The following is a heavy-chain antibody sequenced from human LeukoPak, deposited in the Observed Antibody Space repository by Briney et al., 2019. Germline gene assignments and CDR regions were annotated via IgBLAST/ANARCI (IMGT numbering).Heavy chain of an antibody. J-gene: IGHJ4*02. Sequence: GGSLRLSCAASGFTFSNAWMSWVRQAPGKGLEWVGRIKSKTDGGTTDYAAPVKGRFTISRDDSKNTLYLQMKSLKTEATAVYYCTTALAGTPPFDYWGQGTLVTVSS. CDR3: TTALAGTPPFDY. V-gene: IGHV3-15*01. D-gene: IGHD1-26*01. CDR1: GFTFSNAW. CDR2: IKSKTDGGTT.